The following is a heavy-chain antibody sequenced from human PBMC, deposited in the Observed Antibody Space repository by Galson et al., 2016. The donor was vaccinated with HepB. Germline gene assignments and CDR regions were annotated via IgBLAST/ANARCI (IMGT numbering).Heavy chain of an antibody. CDR1: GFTFNTYA. CDR2: ISHDESYR. V-gene: IGHV3-30*04. J-gene: IGHJ6*02. CDR3: ARDLRKRDILTGYYKYHYGMDV. D-gene: IGHD3-9*01. Sequence: SLRLSCAASGFTFNTYALHWVRQAPGKGLQWVAVISHDESYRFYAESVKGRFTISRDNAKNTLYLLMTSLRAEDTAVYYCARDLRKRDILTGYYKYHYGMDVWGQGTTVTVSS.